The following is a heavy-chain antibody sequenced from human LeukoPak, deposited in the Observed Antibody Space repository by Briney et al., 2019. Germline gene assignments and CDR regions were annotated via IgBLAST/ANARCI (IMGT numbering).Heavy chain of an antibody. CDR3: ARTLLSRSSFPTSQRYCSSTSCYGYYYYGMDV. J-gene: IGHJ6*02. CDR2: ISGSGGST. D-gene: IGHD2-2*01. CDR1: GFTFSSYA. V-gene: IGHV3-23*01. Sequence: PGGSLRLSCAASGFTFSSYAMSWVRQAPGKGLEWVSAISGSGGSTYYADSVKGRFTISRDNAKNSLYLQMNSLRAEDTAVYYCARTLLSRSSFPTSQRYCSSTSCYGYYYYGMDVWGQGTTVTVSS.